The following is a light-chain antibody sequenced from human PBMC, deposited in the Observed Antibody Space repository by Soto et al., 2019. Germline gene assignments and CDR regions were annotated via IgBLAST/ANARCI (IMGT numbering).Light chain of an antibody. CDR3: QQYGSSLLT. J-gene: IGKJ4*01. Sequence: EIVLTQSPGTLSLSPGERATLSCRASQSVSSIYLAWYQQKPGQAPRLLSDAASSRATGIPDRFSGSGSGTDFTLTISRLEPEDFAVYYCQQYGSSLLTFGGGTKVEIK. CDR1: QSVSSIY. CDR2: AAS. V-gene: IGKV3-20*01.